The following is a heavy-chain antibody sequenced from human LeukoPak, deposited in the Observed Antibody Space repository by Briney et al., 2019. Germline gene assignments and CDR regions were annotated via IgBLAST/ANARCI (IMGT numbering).Heavy chain of an antibody. CDR1: GFTFSSYA. D-gene: IGHD2-2*01. J-gene: IGHJ4*02. CDR3: AKDGAGSQSYCSSTSCYVDY. V-gene: IGHV3-23*01. Sequence: GGSLRLSCAASGFTFSSYAMSWVRQAPAKGLEWVSAISGSGGSTYYADSVKGRFTISRDNSKNTLYLQMNSLRAEDTAVYYCAKDGAGSQSYCSSTSCYVDYWGQGTLVTVSS. CDR2: ISGSGGST.